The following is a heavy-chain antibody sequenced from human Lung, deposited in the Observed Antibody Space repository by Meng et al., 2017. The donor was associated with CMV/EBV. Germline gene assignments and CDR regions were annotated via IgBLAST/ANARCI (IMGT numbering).Heavy chain of an antibody. J-gene: IGHJ4*02. CDR3: TRTWLTGDTYYFDY. CDR2: IRSKSYGGTT. D-gene: IGHD7-27*01. Sequence: SXAASGFAFGDYAMSWVRQAPGKGLEWVSFIRSKSYGGTTLYAASVKGRFTISRDDSKGVAYLQMNSLRTEDTAVYYCTRTWLTGDTYYFDYWGQGTLVXVSS. V-gene: IGHV3-49*04. CDR1: GFAFGDYA.